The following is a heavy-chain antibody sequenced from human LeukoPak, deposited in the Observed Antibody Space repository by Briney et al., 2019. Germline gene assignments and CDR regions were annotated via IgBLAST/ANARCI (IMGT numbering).Heavy chain of an antibody. D-gene: IGHD6-19*01. Sequence: GGSLRLSCAASGFNFSSHSIHWVRQTPGKGLEWVAIIWYDGSEKYYGDSVKGRFSISRDNARNTVHLQMNSLRDDDTAIYYCAKDREQWLVELDYWGQGTQVIVSS. CDR2: IWYDGSEK. V-gene: IGHV3-33*06. CDR3: AKDREQWLVELDY. J-gene: IGHJ4*02. CDR1: GFNFSSHS.